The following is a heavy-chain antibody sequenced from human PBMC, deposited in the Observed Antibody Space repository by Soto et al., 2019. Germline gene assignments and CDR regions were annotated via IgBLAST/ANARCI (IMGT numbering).Heavy chain of an antibody. V-gene: IGHV1-69*01. CDR2: IIPIFGTA. CDR1: GGTFSSYA. J-gene: IGHJ6*02. CDR3: ARGVGTAMVQYYYYGMDV. D-gene: IGHD5-18*01. Sequence: QVQLVQSGAEVKKPGSSMKVSCKASGGTFSSYAISWVRQAPGQGLEWMGGIIPIFGTANYAQKFQGRVTITADESTSTAYMELSSLRSEDTAVYYCARGVGTAMVQYYYYGMDVWGQGTTVTVSS.